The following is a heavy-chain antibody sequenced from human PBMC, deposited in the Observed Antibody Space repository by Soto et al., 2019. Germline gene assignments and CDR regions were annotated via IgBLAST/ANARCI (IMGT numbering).Heavy chain of an antibody. CDR2: IIPMFSTP. D-gene: IGHD3-9*01. CDR3: ARAQFSDILTADDYGMDV. J-gene: IGHJ6*02. V-gene: IGHV1-69*18. Sequence: QVQLEQSGAEVQKPGSSVKVSCKASGGNFRSEAISWVRQAPGHGLEWMGRIIPMFSTPHYAQKFQGRVTIIADESTTTVNMEMRGLTYEDTAVYYCARAQFSDILTADDYGMDVWGQGTSVTVSS. CDR1: GGNFRSEA.